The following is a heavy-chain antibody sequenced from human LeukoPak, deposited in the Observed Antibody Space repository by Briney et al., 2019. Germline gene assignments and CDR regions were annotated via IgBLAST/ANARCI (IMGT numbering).Heavy chain of an antibody. CDR1: GYSFTSYW. J-gene: IGHJ5*02. Sequence: GESLKISCKGSGYSFTSYWIGWVRQMPGKGLEWMVIIYPGDSDTRYSPSFQGQVTISADKSISTAYLQWSSLKASDTAMYYCARADYDTLTGYYYNWFDPWGQGTLVTVSS. D-gene: IGHD3-9*01. CDR3: ARADYDTLTGYYYNWFDP. V-gene: IGHV5-51*01. CDR2: IYPGDSDT.